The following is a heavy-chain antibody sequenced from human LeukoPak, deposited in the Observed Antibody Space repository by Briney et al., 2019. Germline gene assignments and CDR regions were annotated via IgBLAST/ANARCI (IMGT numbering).Heavy chain of an antibody. J-gene: IGHJ4*02. CDR1: GGSISSSSYS. V-gene: IGHV4-39*01. Sequence: SETLSLTCTVSGGSISSSSYSWGWIRQPPGKGLEWIGSIYYNGNTYYNPSLNSRVTISVDTSKNQFSLKLSSLTAGDTAIYYCARHLSGWPPRVTLPFEYWGQGTLVRASS. D-gene: IGHD6-25*01. CDR3: ARHLSGWPPRVTLPFEY. CDR2: IYYNGNT.